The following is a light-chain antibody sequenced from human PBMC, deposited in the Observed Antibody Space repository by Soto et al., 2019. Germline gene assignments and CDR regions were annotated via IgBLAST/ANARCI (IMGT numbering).Light chain of an antibody. V-gene: IGKV4-1*01. J-gene: IGKJ1*01. CDR1: QSVLYSSNNKNY. Sequence: DIVMTQSPDSLAVSLGERPTINCKSSQSVLYSSNNKNYLAWYQHKPGQPPKLLIYWASTRESGVPDRFSGSGSGTDFTLTISSLQAEDVAVYHCQQYYSIPRTFGQGTKVEI. CDR3: QQYYSIPRT. CDR2: WAS.